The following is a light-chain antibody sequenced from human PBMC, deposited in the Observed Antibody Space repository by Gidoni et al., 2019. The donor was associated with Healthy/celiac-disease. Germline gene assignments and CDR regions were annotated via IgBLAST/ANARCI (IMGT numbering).Light chain of an antibody. Sequence: EIVSTQSPGTLSLSTGERATLPCRASQSVSTTYLAWYQQKPGQAPRLLIYGASSRATGIPDRFSGSGSGTDFTLTISRLEPEDFAVYYCQQYGSSPGYTFGQXTKLEIK. J-gene: IGKJ2*01. CDR2: GAS. CDR3: QQYGSSPGYT. V-gene: IGKV3-20*01. CDR1: QSVSTTY.